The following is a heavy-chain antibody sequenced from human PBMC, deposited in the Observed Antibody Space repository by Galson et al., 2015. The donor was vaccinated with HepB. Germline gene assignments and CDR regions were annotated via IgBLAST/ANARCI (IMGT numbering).Heavy chain of an antibody. CDR2: ISTTSTYT. J-gene: IGHJ6*02. V-gene: IGHV3-11*03. Sequence: SLRLSCAASGFIFSNYYMTWIRQTPGKGLEWVSYISTTSTYTNYADSVKGRFTISRDNAKNLVFLQMNGLRAEDTAVYYCARILSYYYYGLDVWSHGTTVTVTS. CDR1: GFIFSNYY. CDR3: ARILSYYYYGLDV.